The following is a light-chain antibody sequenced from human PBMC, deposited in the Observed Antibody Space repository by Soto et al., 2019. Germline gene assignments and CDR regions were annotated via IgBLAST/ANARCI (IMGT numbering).Light chain of an antibody. CDR3: QQSYSSLT. Sequence: DIQMTQSPSSLSASVGDRVTITCRASQSISFYLNWYQQKPGKAPKLLIYAASSLQSGVPSRFSGSGSGTDFTLTISSLQPEDFETYYCQQSYSSLTFGPGTKVEIK. CDR2: AAS. V-gene: IGKV1-39*01. J-gene: IGKJ1*01. CDR1: QSISFY.